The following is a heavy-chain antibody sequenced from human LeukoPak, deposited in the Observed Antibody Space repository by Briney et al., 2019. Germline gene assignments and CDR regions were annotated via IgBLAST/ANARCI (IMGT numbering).Heavy chain of an antibody. CDR3: ARLRHSSGYYSDD. D-gene: IGHD3-22*01. CDR2: ISSNGGTT. J-gene: IGHJ4*02. Sequence: GGSLRLSCAASGFTFSSYTMNWVRQAPGKGLEYVSAISSNGGTTYYANSVKVRFTISKNNSSNTIYLQMGSLRAEDMVVDYCARLRHSSGYYSDDWGQGNPVTVSS. V-gene: IGHV3-64*01. CDR1: GFTFSSYT.